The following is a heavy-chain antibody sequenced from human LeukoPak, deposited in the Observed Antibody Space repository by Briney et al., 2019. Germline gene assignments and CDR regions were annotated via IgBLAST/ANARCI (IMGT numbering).Heavy chain of an antibody. D-gene: IGHD5-24*01. V-gene: IGHV1-69*13. CDR3: ARGEIYPPDSPLGFDY. Sequence: SVKISCKASGYSFTNYAMNWVRQAPGQGLEWTGGIIPIFGTANYAQKFQGRVTITADESTSTAYMELSSLRSEDTAVYYCARGEIYPPDSPLGFDYWGQGTLVTVSS. CDR1: GYSFTNYA. J-gene: IGHJ4*02. CDR2: IIPIFGTA.